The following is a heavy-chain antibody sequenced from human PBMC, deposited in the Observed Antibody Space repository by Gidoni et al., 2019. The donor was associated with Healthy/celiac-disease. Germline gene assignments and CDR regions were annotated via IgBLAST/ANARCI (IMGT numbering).Heavy chain of an antibody. CDR1: GFTFSSYA. CDR2: ISVSGGST. Sequence: EVQLLESGGGLVQPGGSLRLSCAASGFTFSSYAMSWVRQAPGKGLEWVSAISVSGGSTYYADSVKGRFTISRDNSKNTLYLQMNSLRAEDTAVYYCAKSYAYCGGDCYPNCFDPWGQGTLVTVSS. J-gene: IGHJ5*02. V-gene: IGHV3-23*01. CDR3: AKSYAYCGGDCYPNCFDP. D-gene: IGHD2-21*02.